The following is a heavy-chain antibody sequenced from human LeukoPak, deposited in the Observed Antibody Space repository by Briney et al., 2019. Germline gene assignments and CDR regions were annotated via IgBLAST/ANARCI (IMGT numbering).Heavy chain of an antibody. CDR3: ARDGHYDYVWGSYRGYYYYGMDV. D-gene: IGHD3-16*02. CDR2: INPNSGGT. CDR1: GYTFTDYY. J-gene: IGHJ6*02. Sequence: ASVKVSCKASGYTFTDYYMHWVRQAPGQGLEWMGWINPNSGGTNYAQKFQGRVTMTRDTSISTAYMELSRLRSDDTAVYYCARDGHYDYVWGSYRGYYYYGMDVWGQGTTVTVSS. V-gene: IGHV1-2*02.